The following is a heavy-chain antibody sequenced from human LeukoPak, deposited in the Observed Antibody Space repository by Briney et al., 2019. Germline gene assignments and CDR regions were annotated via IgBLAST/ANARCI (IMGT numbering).Heavy chain of an antibody. J-gene: IGHJ4*02. Sequence: GGSLRLSCAASGFTVSSNYMSWVRQAPGKGLEWVAGISDSGGRTNYADSVKGRFTISRANPNNRFDLQMNSLRAEDTAVYFCAKRGVVIRVFLVGFHKEAYYFDSWGQGALVTVSS. CDR3: AKRGVVIRVFLVGFHKEAYYFDS. CDR1: GFTVSSNY. CDR2: ISDSGGRT. V-gene: IGHV3-23*01. D-gene: IGHD3-10*01.